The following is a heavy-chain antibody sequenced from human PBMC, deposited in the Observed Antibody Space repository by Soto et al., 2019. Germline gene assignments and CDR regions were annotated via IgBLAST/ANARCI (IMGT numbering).Heavy chain of an antibody. D-gene: IGHD1-7*01. CDR3: ARDLTGTTYLDY. CDR1: GGSISSGGYY. CDR2: IYYSGST. V-gene: IGHV4-31*03. J-gene: IGHJ4*02. Sequence: SETLSLTCTVSGGSISSGGYYWSWIRQHPGKGLEWIGYIYYSGSTYYNPSLKSRVTISVDTSKNQFSLKLSSVTAADTAVYYCARDLTGTTYLDYWGQGTLVTVSS.